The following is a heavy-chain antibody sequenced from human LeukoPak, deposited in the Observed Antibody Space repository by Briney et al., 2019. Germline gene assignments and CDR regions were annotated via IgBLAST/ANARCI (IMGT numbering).Heavy chain of an antibody. Sequence: GASVKVSCKASGYTFTSYGISWVRQAPGQGLEWMGWISAYNGNTNYAQKLQGRVTMTTDTSTSTAYMELRSLGSDDTAVYYCARDTDYYDSSGYERWFDPWGQGTLVTVSS. V-gene: IGHV1-18*01. CDR1: GYTFTSYG. CDR2: ISAYNGNT. J-gene: IGHJ5*02. CDR3: ARDTDYYDSSGYERWFDP. D-gene: IGHD3-22*01.